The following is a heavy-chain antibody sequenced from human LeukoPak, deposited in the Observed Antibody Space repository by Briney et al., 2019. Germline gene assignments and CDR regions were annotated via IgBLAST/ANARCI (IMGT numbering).Heavy chain of an antibody. CDR1: GYTFRHYA. J-gene: IGHJ4*02. CDR3: VGDRLASGRRLDY. CDR2: ISYDESRK. Sequence: GRPLTLSCEGSGYTFRHYALHWVRQAPGKGLEWVAVISYDESRKYYADSVKGRFTISRDNSRSTLYLEMNSLRGNDTATYYCVGDRLASGRRLDYWSQGTLVTVSS. V-gene: IGHV3-30*01.